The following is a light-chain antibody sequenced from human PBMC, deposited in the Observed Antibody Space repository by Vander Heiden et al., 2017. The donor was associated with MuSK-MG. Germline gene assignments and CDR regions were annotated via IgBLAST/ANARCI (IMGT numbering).Light chain of an antibody. V-gene: IGLV3-19*01. CDR1: SLRSYD. Sequence: SSELTQDPAVSVALGQTVRITSQGDSLRSYDGSWYQQKQGQAPGLVIFGKNNRPSGIPDRFSGSSSGNTASLTITGAQAEDEADDYCNSRDSRGNHLGVFGGGTKLTVL. CDR3: NSRDSRGNHLGV. J-gene: IGLJ2*01. CDR2: GKN.